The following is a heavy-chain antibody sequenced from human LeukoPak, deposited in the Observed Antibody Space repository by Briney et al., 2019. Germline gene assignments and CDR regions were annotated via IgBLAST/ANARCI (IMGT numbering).Heavy chain of an antibody. D-gene: IGHD3-10*01. CDR3: ARKRAQGAGSYWFAP. CDR2: MYNSGNT. Sequence: PSETLSLTCTVSGGSFSSYYWSWIRQPPGKGLEWIGYMYNSGNTHYNPSLKSRVTISVDTSMNEFSLKLSSVPAADTAVYYWARKRAQGAGSYWFAPWAREPWSPSPQ. CDR1: GGSFSSYY. V-gene: IGHV4-59*08. J-gene: IGHJ5*02.